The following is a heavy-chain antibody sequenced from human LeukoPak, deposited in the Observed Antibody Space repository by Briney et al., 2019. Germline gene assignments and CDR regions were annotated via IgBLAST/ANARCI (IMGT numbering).Heavy chain of an antibody. CDR1: GYTFTSYD. D-gene: IGHD2-2*03. J-gene: IGHJ4*02. CDR3: ARDRGYCSSTSCYFDY. V-gene: IGHV1-8*01. CDR2: MNPNSGNT. Sequence: ASVKVSCKASGYTFTSYDINWVRQATGQGLEWMGWMNPNSGNTGYAQKFQGRVTITTDESTSTAYMELSSLRSEDTAVYYCARDRGYCSSTSCYFDYWGQGTLVTVSS.